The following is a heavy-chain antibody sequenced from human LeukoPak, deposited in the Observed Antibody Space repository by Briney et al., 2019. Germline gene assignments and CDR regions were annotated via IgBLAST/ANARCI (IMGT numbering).Heavy chain of an antibody. Sequence: GGSLRLSCTASGFTFGDYAMSWFRQAPGKGLEWVGFIKSKAYGGTTEYAASVKGRFTISRDDSKSIAYLQMNSLKTEDTAVYYCTASSGWYYFDYWGQGTLVTVSS. CDR3: TASSGWYYFDY. CDR2: IKSKAYGGTT. D-gene: IGHD6-19*01. CDR1: GFTFGDYA. V-gene: IGHV3-49*03. J-gene: IGHJ4*02.